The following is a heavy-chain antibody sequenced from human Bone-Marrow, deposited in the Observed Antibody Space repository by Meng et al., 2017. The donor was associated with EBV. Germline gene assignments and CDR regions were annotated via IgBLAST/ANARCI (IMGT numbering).Heavy chain of an antibody. CDR2: IYYSGST. D-gene: IGHD1-26*01. J-gene: IGHJ4*02. Sequence: HVQLQESGPGLVKPSETLSLPCTVSGGSISSYYWSWIRQPPGKGLEWIGYIYYSGSTNYNPSLKSRVTISVDTSKNQFSLKLSSVTAADTAVYYCARRGGSYWHFDYWGQGTLVTVSS. CDR3: ARRGGSYWHFDY. V-gene: IGHV4-59*01. CDR1: GGSISSYY.